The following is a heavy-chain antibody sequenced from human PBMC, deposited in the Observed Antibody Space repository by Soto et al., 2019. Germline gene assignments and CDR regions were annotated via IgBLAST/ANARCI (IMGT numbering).Heavy chain of an antibody. Sequence: QITLKESGPTLVKPTQTLTLTCTFSGFSLSTSGVGVGWIRQPPGKALEWLALIYWNDDKRYSPSLKSRLTITKDTSKNQVVLTMTNMDPVDTATYYCVHLYYDFWSGKDYGMDVWGQGTTVTVSS. J-gene: IGHJ6*02. D-gene: IGHD3-3*01. V-gene: IGHV2-5*01. CDR1: GFSLSTSGVG. CDR2: IYWNDDK. CDR3: VHLYYDFWSGKDYGMDV.